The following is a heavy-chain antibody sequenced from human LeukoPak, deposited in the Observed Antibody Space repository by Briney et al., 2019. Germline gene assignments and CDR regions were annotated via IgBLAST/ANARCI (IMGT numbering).Heavy chain of an antibody. Sequence: PGGSLRLSCAASGFTLRSYGMHWVRQAPGKGLEWVAVILYDGSNKYYADSVKGRFAISRDNSKSTLYLQMNSLRDEDTAVYYCAKDGSSWVFDYWGQGTLVTVSS. D-gene: IGHD6-13*01. CDR1: GFTLRSYG. V-gene: IGHV3-30*09. CDR2: ILYDGSNK. J-gene: IGHJ4*02. CDR3: AKDGSSWVFDY.